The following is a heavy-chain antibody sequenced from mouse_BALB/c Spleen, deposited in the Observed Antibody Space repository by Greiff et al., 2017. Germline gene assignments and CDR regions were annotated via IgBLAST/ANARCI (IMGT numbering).Heavy chain of an antibody. V-gene: IGHV10-1*02. CDR3: VRHETTMITGYAMDY. CDR2: IRSKSNNYAT. Sequence: EVKLVESGGGLVQPKGSLKLSCAASGFTFNTYAMNWVRQAPGKGLEWVARIRSKSNNYATYYADSVKDRFTISRDDSQSMLYLQMNNLKTEDTAMYYCVRHETTMITGYAMDYWGQGTSVTVSS. D-gene: IGHD2-4*01. J-gene: IGHJ4*01. CDR1: GFTFNTYA.